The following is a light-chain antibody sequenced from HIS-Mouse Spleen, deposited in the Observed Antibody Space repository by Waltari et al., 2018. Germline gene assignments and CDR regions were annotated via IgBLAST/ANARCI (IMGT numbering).Light chain of an antibody. J-gene: IGLJ2*01. CDR1: ALPKQY. V-gene: IGLV3-25*03. CDR2: QAS. CDR3: QSADSSGTHVV. Sequence: SYELTQPPSVAVSPGQTARITCSGDALPKQYADWYQQNPGQAPVLVIYQASERPSGIPERFSGSSSGTTVTLTISGVQAEDEADYYCQSADSSGTHVVFGGGTKLTVL.